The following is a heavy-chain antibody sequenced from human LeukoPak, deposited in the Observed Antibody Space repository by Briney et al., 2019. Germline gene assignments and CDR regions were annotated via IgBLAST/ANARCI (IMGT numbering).Heavy chain of an antibody. CDR3: ARDYYGDYYFDY. CDR2: ISGNSNYI. Sequence: GRCMRLACLVARSSLAMLSMNWDSQPPGEVRGWDASISGNSNYIYYADSVRGRFTISRDNAKNSVYLQMNSLRAEDTAVYYCARDYYGDYYFDYWGQGTLVTVSS. J-gene: IGHJ4*02. D-gene: IGHD4-17*01. CDR1: RSSLAMLS. V-gene: IGHV3-21*01.